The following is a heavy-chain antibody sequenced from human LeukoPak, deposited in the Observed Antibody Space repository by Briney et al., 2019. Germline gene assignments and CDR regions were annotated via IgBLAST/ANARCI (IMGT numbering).Heavy chain of an antibody. V-gene: IGHV3-11*06. CDR1: GFTFSDYY. Sequence: KPGGSLRLSCAASGFTFSDYYMTWIRQAPGMGLEWVSYITSTSSYTNYADSVKGRFTISRDNAKSSLYLQMNSLRDEDTAVYYCARVSTDWSLDYWGQGTLVTVSS. J-gene: IGHJ4*02. D-gene: IGHD6-19*01. CDR3: ARVSTDWSLDY. CDR2: ITSTSSYT.